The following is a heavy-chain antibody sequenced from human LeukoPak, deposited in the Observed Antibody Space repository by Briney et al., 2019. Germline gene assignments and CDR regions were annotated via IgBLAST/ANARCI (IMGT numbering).Heavy chain of an antibody. V-gene: IGHV3-23*01. CDR2: ISASGGST. CDR1: EFTFSSYA. CDR3: ARVRGSAAIVNWFDP. J-gene: IGHJ5*02. D-gene: IGHD2-2*01. Sequence: GGSLRLSCAASEFTFSSYAMQWVRQAPGKGLEWVSGISASGGSTYYADSVKGRFTISRDNSNNTLYLQMNSLRAEDTAVYYCARVRGSAAIVNWFDPWGQGTLVTVSS.